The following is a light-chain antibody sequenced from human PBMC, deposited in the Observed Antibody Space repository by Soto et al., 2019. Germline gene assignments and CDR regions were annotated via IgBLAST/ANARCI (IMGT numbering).Light chain of an antibody. V-gene: IGKV1-13*02. J-gene: IGKJ5*01. CDR2: DVF. CDR3: QQLETCPLT. Sequence: AIQVTQSPSSLSASVGDTVTITCRASQGISSAFAWYQQKPGKVPKLLIYDVFNLQSGVPSRFSGSGSGTDFTLTLSRLQPEDFATYYCQQLETCPLTFGQGTRLEV. CDR1: QGISSA.